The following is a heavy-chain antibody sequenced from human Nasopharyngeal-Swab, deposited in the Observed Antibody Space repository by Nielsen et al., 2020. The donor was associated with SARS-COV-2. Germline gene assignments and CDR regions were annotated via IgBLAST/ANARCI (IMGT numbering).Heavy chain of an antibody. Sequence: GESLKISCAASGFTFSSYWMNWVRQAPGKGLEWVSYISSSSSTIYYADSVKGRFTISRDNAKNSLYLQMNSLRAEDTAVYYCARAISAADFDYWGQGTLVTVSS. J-gene: IGHJ4*02. D-gene: IGHD6-13*01. CDR3: ARAISAADFDY. CDR2: ISSSSSTI. CDR1: GFTFSSYW. V-gene: IGHV3-48*04.